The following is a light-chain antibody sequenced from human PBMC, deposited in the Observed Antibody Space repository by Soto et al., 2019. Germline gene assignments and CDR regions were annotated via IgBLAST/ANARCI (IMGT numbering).Light chain of an antibody. V-gene: IGKV3-20*01. CDR3: QQYGSSPRT. J-gene: IGKJ1*01. CDR1: ENVRTF. Sequence: PGELATLSCRASENVRTFVDWYQQKPGQAPRLLIYGASNRATGIPARFSGSGSGTDFTLTISRLEPEDFAVYYCQQYGSSPRTFGQGTKVDIK. CDR2: GAS.